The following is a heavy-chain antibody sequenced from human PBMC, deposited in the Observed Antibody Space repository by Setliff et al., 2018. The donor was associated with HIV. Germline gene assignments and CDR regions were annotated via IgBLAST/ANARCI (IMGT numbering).Heavy chain of an antibody. Sequence: SETLSLTCVVYGGSFGGYYWSWIRQPPGKGLEWIGEINHHKHTNYNPSLKSRVTISVDTSKNQFSLKLSSVTAADTAVYYCARDGPLEGSYRYYYYYMDVWGKGTTVTVSS. V-gene: IGHV4-34*01. CDR3: ARDGPLEGSYRYYYYYMDV. CDR2: INHHKHT. J-gene: IGHJ6*03. CDR1: GGSFGGYY. D-gene: IGHD3-10*01.